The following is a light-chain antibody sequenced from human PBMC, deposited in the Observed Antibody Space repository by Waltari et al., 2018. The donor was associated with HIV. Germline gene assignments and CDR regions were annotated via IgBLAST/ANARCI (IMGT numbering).Light chain of an antibody. Sequence: DIQMTQSPSSLSASVGDRVTITCRASQGISNSLAWYQQKPGNAPKLLLYAASKLESGVPSRFSGSGSGTDYTLTISSLQPEDFATYYCQHYYRTPHVLGQGTKVESK. V-gene: IGKV1-NL1*01. CDR2: AAS. CDR1: QGISNS. J-gene: IGKJ1*01. CDR3: QHYYRTPHV.